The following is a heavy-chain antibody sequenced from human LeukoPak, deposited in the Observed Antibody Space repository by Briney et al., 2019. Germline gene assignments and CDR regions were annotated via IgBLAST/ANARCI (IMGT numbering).Heavy chain of an antibody. CDR3: ARGGEGQWGALNY. CDR1: GDSLGGDY. CDR2: ISYKGIT. J-gene: IGHJ4*02. D-gene: IGHD3-16*01. Sequence: PAETLSLTCSVSGDSLGGDYWNWIRHFPGKGLEWIGYISYKGITKYSPSLRSRVTMSVDTSKRRFSLKLNSVTPADTAVYYCARGGEGQWGALNYWGQGALVTVSS. V-gene: IGHV4-59*01.